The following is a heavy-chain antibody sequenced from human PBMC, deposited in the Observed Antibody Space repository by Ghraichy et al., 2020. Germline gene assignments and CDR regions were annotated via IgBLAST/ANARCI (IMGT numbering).Heavy chain of an antibody. V-gene: IGHV1-69*04. Sequence: SVKVSCKASGGTFSSYAISWVRQAPGQGLEWMGRIIPILGIANYAQKFQGRVTITADKSTSTAYMELSSLRSEDTAVYYCAREPLGGYYDILTGYQFDYWGQGTLVIVSS. CDR2: IIPILGIA. CDR1: GGTFSSYA. CDR3: AREPLGGYYDILTGYQFDY. J-gene: IGHJ4*02. D-gene: IGHD3-9*01.